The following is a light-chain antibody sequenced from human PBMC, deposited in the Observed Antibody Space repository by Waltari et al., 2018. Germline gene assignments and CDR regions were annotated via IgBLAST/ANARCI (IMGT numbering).Light chain of an antibody. CDR2: ENT. J-gene: IGLJ7*01. CDR3: GTWDSSLSGAV. Sequence: QSVLTQPPSVSAAPGQRVTISRSGGSSNLGNNYVSRYRQFPGTAPKLLIYENTERPSGIPGRFSGSKSGTSATLDITGLQAGDEADYYCGTWDSSLSGAVFGGGTHLTVL. V-gene: IGLV1-51*02. CDR1: SSNLGNNY.